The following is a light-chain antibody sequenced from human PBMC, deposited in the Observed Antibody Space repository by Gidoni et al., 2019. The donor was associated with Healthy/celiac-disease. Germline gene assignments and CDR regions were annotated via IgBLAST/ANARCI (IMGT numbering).Light chain of an antibody. J-gene: IGKJ1*01. CDR1: QSVSSN. V-gene: IGKV3-15*01. CDR3: QQYNNWPPWT. CDR2: GAS. Sequence: EIVMTLSPATLSWSPGERATLSCRASQSVSSNLAGYQQKPGQAPRLLIYGASTRATGIPARFSGSGSGTEFTLTISSLQSEDFAVYYCQQYNNWPPWTFGQGTKVEIK.